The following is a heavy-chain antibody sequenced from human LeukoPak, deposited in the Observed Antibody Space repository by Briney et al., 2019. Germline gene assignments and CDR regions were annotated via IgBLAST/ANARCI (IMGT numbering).Heavy chain of an antibody. V-gene: IGHV3-53*01. CDR3: ARAEHHYYGSGSYPFDY. CDR1: GFTVSSNY. D-gene: IGHD3-10*01. CDR2: IYSGGST. J-gene: IGHJ4*02. Sequence: GGSLRLSCAASGFTVSSNYMSWVRQAPGKGLEWVSVIYSGGSTYYADSVKGRFTISRDSSKNTLYLQMNSLRAEDTAVYYCARAEHHYYGSGSYPFDYWGQGTLVTVSS.